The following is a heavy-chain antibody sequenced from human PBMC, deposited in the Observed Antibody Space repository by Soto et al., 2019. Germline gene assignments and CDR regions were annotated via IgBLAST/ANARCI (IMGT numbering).Heavy chain of an antibody. CDR3: AKGVYSSSWYGAFDI. J-gene: IGHJ3*02. CDR1: GFTFSSYG. D-gene: IGHD6-13*01. CDR2: ISYDGSNK. Sequence: XGSLRLSCTASGFTFSSYGMHWVRQAPGKGLEWVAVISYDGSNKYYADSVKGRFTISRDNSKNTLYLQMNSLRAEDTAVYYCAKGVYSSSWYGAFDIWGQGKMVTVSS. V-gene: IGHV3-30*18.